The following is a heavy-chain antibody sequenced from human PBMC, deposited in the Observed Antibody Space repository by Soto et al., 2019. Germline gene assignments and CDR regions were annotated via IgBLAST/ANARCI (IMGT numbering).Heavy chain of an antibody. Sequence: GESLKLSCPVSGYTFTIYCIGWVRQMPGKGLEWMGIIYPSDSDTRYSPSFQGQVTISADQSINTAYLQWDSLKASDTAIYYCARPANTVADHFDLWGQGTPVTVSS. CDR2: IYPSDSDT. D-gene: IGHD4-17*01. J-gene: IGHJ4*02. CDR1: GYTFTIYC. CDR3: ARPANTVADHFDL. V-gene: IGHV5-51*01.